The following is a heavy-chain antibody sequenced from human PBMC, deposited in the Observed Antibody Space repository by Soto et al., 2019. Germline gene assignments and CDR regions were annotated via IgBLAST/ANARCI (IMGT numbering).Heavy chain of an antibody. CDR3: ARAPPGPSPRWDV. Sequence: QVQLQESGSGLVKPSQTLSVTCAVSGGSMSRGGHSWSWIRQSPGGGLEWIGCIYATGKTYYNPSLESRVTISVDTPNNQFSLTVTSVTAADTAVYYCARAPPGPSPRWDVWGQGTTVTVSS. J-gene: IGHJ6*02. V-gene: IGHV4-30-2*06. D-gene: IGHD3-10*01. CDR1: GGSMSRGGHS. CDR2: IYATGKT.